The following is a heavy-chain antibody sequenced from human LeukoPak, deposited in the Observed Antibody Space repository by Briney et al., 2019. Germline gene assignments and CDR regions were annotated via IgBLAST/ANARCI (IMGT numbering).Heavy chain of an antibody. Sequence: ASLKVSSKTPGDTFNNSAIRCVRHAPGQRLEWLWGIMPLFGIARYAQKFQGRDTITQAASTRTVYLELTSITSDERAVYYCARDVHGEYGSGLFDPWGQGTLVSVSS. CDR2: IMPLFGIA. J-gene: IGHJ5*02. D-gene: IGHD4-17*01. V-gene: IGHV1-69*13. CDR3: ARDVHGEYGSGLFDP. CDR1: GDTFNNSA.